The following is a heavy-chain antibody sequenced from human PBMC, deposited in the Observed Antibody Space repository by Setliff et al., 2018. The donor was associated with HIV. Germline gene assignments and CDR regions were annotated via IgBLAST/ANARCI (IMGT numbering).Heavy chain of an antibody. V-gene: IGHV4-34*01. J-gene: IGHJ6*03. CDR1: GGSFSGYY. CDR3: AREGSVVPAAQANYMDV. CDR2: INHSGST. Sequence: KPSETLSLTCAVYGGSFSGYYWSWIRQPPGKGLEWIGEINHSGSTNYNPSLKSRVTISVDTSKNQFSLKLSSVTAADTAVYYCAREGSVVPAAQANYMDVWGKGTKVTVSS. D-gene: IGHD2-2*01.